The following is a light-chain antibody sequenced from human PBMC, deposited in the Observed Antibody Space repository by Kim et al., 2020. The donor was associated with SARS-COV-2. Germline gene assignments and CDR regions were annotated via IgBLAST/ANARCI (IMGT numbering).Light chain of an antibody. J-gene: IGKJ5*01. Sequence: VSVGDRDTITCRASQDIRNGLGWYQESPGRAPRRLIYRSSSLQSGVPSSFSDTRSGTEFALTMSSLQPEDFATYFFLQHNSYPIAFGQRTRLEI. CDR1: QDIRNG. V-gene: IGKV1-17*01. CDR2: RSS. CDR3: LQHNSYPIA.